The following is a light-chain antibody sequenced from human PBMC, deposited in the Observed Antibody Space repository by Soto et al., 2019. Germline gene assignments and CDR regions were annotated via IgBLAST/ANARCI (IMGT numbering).Light chain of an antibody. CDR3: QQYNNWPPG. J-gene: IGKJ1*01. CDR1: QSVSSN. CDR2: GAS. Sequence: EIVMTRSPATLSVSPGERATLSCRASQSVSSNLAWYQQKPGQAPRLLIYGASTRATGIPARFSGSGSGTEFTLTISSLQSEDFAVYYCQQYNNWPPGFGQGTKVDIK. V-gene: IGKV3-15*01.